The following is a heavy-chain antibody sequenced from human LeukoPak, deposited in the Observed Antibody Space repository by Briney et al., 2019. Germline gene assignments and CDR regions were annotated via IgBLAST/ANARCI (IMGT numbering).Heavy chain of an antibody. V-gene: IGHV3-33*01. Sequence: GGSLRLSCAASGFTFSSYGMHWVRQAPGKGLEWVAVIWYDGSNKYYADSVKGRFTISRDNSKNTLYLQMNSLRAEDTAVYCCARSQAGRYSRSYFDYWGQGTLVTVSS. CDR3: ARSQAGRYSRSYFDY. CDR2: IWYDGSNK. CDR1: GFTFSSYG. J-gene: IGHJ4*02. D-gene: IGHD6-13*01.